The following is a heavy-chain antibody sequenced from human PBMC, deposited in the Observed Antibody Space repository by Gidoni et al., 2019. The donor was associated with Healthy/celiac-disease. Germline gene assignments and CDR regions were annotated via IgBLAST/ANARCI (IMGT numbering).Heavy chain of an antibody. V-gene: IGHV3-30*18. D-gene: IGHD1-1*01. J-gene: IGHJ4*02. CDR2: ISYDGSNK. Sequence: QVQLVAYGGGVVQPGRSLRFPCAASGFTFSSYVMHWVRQAPGKGLGWVAVISYDGSNKYYADSVKVRFTISRDNSKNTLYLQMNSLRAEDTAVYYCAKEDRDGYNSDYWGQGTLVTVSS. CDR1: GFTFSSYV. CDR3: AKEDRDGYNSDY.